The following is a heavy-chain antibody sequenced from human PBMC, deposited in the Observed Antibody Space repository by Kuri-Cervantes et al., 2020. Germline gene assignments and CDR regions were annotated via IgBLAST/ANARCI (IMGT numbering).Heavy chain of an antibody. CDR2: ISWNSAYI. J-gene: IGHJ5*02. Sequence: SLKISCAASGFTFDDYAMHWVRQAPGKGLEWVSGISWNSAYIGYADSVKGRFTISRDNAKNSLSLQMNSLRAEDTAVYYCARDPQRVLRYFDWLRGGSNWFDPWGQGTLVTVSS. D-gene: IGHD3-9*01. CDR3: ARDPQRVLRYFDWLRGGSNWFDP. V-gene: IGHV3-9*01. CDR1: GFTFDDYA.